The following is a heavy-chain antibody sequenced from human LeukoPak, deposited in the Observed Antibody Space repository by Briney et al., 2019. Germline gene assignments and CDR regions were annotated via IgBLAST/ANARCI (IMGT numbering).Heavy chain of an antibody. J-gene: IGHJ4*02. CDR1: GGSISSYY. CDR2: IYYSGST. CDR3: ARDRSRYSYGTPLYYFDY. D-gene: IGHD5-18*01. V-gene: IGHV4-59*01. Sequence: SETLSLTCTVSGGSISSYYWSWIRQPPGKGLEWIGYIYYSGSTNYNPSLKSRATISVDTSKNQFSLKLSSVTAADTAVYYCARDRSRYSYGTPLYYFDYWGQGTLVTVSS.